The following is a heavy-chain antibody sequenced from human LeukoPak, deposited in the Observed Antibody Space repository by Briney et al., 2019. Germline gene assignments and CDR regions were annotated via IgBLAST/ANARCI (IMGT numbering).Heavy chain of an antibody. CDR3: ARAHYFGSGSYFDY. D-gene: IGHD3-10*01. CDR2: IYYSGST. V-gene: IGHV4-30-4*01. Sequence: SETLSLTCTVSGDSIRSEGYYWSWIRQSPGKGLEWLGYIYYSGSTYYNPSLKSRVSISVDTSKNRFSLNLNSVTAADTAVYFCARAHYFGSGSYFDYWGQGTLVAVSS. CDR1: GDSIRSEGYY. J-gene: IGHJ4*02.